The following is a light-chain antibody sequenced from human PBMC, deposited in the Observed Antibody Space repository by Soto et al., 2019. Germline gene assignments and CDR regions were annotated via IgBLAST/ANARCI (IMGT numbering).Light chain of an antibody. CDR2: DVS. CDR3: TSFTTSDTYV. V-gene: IGLV2-14*01. Sequence: QSVLTQRASVSGSPGQSIAISCTGSSSDVGAYNYVSWYLQYPGKAPKLVIFDVSFRPSGVSNRFSGSKSGNTASLTISGLQAEDEADSYSTSFTTSDTYVFGTGTKVPVL. J-gene: IGLJ1*01. CDR1: SSDVGAYNY.